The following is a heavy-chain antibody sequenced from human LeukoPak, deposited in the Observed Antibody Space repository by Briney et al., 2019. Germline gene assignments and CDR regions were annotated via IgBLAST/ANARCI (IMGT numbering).Heavy chain of an antibody. CDR1: GGSISSSSYY. J-gene: IGHJ4*02. D-gene: IGHD5-18*01. CDR3: VSPRGFSYGYFDY. V-gene: IGHV4-39*01. Sequence: SETLSLTCTVSGGSISSSSYYWGSIRQPPGKGLEWIGSIYYSGSTYYNPSLKSRVTISVDKSKNQFSLKLSSVSATDTAVYYCVSPRGFSYGYFDYWGQGTLVTVSS. CDR2: IYYSGST.